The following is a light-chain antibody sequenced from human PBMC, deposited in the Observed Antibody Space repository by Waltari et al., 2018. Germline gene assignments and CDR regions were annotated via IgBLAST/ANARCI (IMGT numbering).Light chain of an antibody. CDR2: KAS. Sequence: DIQMTKSPSTLSPSVGDRVTITCRASQSISSWLAWYQQKPGKAPKLRIYKASSLESGVPSRFSGSGSGTEFTLTISSLQPDDFATYYCQQYNSYSTFGQGTKVEIK. V-gene: IGKV1-5*03. J-gene: IGKJ1*01. CDR3: QQYNSYST. CDR1: QSISSW.